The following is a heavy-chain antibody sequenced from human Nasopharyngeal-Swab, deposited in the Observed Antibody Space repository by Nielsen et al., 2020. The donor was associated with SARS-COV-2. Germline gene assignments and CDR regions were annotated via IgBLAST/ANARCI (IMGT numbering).Heavy chain of an antibody. D-gene: IGHD3-10*01. V-gene: IGHV3-15*01. CDR2: IKSRTDGGTT. Sequence: GGSLRLSCAASGFTFSSYSMSWVRQAPGKGLEGVGRIKSRTDGGTTDYAAPVKGRFTISRDDSKNTLYLQMNSLKTEDTAVYYCTTRRLWFGELLMSDYWGQGTLVTVSS. CDR3: TTRRLWFGELLMSDY. J-gene: IGHJ4*02. CDR1: GFTFSSYS.